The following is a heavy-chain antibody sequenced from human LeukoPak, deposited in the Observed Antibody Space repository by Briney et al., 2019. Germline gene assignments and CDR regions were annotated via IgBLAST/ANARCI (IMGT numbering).Heavy chain of an antibody. CDR2: ISWNSGSI. CDR1: GFTFDDYA. V-gene: IGHV3-9*01. D-gene: IGHD1-26*01. Sequence: GGSLRLSCAASGFTFDDYAMHWVRQAPGRGLEWVSGISWNSGSIGYADSVKGRFTISRDNAKKSLYVQITSLRAEAPASPYCQKDGAVPDWGQGTLVTASS. CDR3: QKDGAVPD. J-gene: IGHJ4*02.